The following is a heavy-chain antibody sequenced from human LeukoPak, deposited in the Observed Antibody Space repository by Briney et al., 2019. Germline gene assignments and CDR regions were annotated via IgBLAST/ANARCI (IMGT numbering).Heavy chain of an antibody. V-gene: IGHV6-1*01. Sequence: QTLSLTCDISGDSVSGNIVAWNWIRQSPSRGLEWLGRTNYRSKWYNDYAVSVRGRITINPDTSKNRFSLQLDSVTPEDTAVYYCARGSSGSFDYWGQGTLVTVSS. D-gene: IGHD6-19*01. CDR3: ARGSSGSFDY. CDR2: TNYRSKWYN. CDR1: GDSVSGNIVA. J-gene: IGHJ4*02.